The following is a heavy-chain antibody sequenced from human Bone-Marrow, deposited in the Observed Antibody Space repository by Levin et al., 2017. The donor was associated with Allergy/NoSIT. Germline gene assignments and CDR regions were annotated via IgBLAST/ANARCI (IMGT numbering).Heavy chain of an antibody. CDR1: GYSFTNYW. V-gene: IGHV5-10-1*01. CDR2: IDPSDSSV. J-gene: IGHJ4*02. CDR3: ARHLTLGGY. D-gene: IGHD3-16*01. Sequence: GESLKISCKGSGYSFTNYWLSWVRQMPGKGLEWMGRIDPSDSSVNYSPSFQGHVTISVDTSINTAYLHWSSLEASDSAIYYCARHLTLGGYWGQGTLVTVSS.